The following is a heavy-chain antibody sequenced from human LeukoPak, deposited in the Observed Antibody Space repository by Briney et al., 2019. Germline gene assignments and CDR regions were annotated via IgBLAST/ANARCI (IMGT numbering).Heavy chain of an antibody. CDR3: ARVALTTEDYYYYYYMDV. V-gene: IGHV4-59*01. CDR1: GGSFSGYY. D-gene: IGHD4/OR15-4a*01. J-gene: IGHJ6*03. Sequence: SETLSLTCAVYGGSFSGYYWSWIRQPPGKGLEWIGYIYYSGSTNYNPSLESRVTISVDTSKNQFSLKLRSVTAADTAVYYCARVALTTEDYYYYYYMDVWGKGTTVTVSS. CDR2: IYYSGST.